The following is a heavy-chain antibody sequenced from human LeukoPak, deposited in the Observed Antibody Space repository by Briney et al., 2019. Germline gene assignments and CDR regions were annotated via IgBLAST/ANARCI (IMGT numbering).Heavy chain of an antibody. J-gene: IGHJ4*02. Sequence: SGTSLRLSCAASGFTFNTHAMHWVRQTPGAGREWVAIITYDGLNKYYPDSVKGRFTISRDNSKNTLYVQMNSLRAEDTAVYYCTRSFGSGSYPTWFDYWGQGSLVTVSS. D-gene: IGHD3-10*01. CDR3: TRSFGSGSYPTWFDY. CDR2: ITYDGLNK. CDR1: GFTFNTHA. V-gene: IGHV3-30-3*01.